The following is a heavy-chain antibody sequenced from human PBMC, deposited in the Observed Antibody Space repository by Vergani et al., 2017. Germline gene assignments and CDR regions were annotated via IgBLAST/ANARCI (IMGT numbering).Heavy chain of an antibody. V-gene: IGHV3-23*01. J-gene: IGHJ3*02. CDR3: AKDGSTGGYCSSTSCYWLDAFDI. Sequence: EVQLLESGGGLVQPGGSLRLSCAASGFTFSSYAMSWVRQAPGKGLEWVSAISGSGGSTYYADPVKGRFTISRDNSKNTLYLQMNSLRAEDTAVYYCAKDGSTGGYCSSTSCYWLDAFDIWGQGTMVTVSS. CDR1: GFTFSSYA. D-gene: IGHD2-2*01. CDR2: ISGSGGST.